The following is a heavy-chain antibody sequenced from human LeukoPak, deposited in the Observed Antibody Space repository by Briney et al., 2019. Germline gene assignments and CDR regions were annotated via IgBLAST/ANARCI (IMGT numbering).Heavy chain of an antibody. CDR1: GGSISSYY. V-gene: IGHV4-59*01. D-gene: IGHD1-1*01. J-gene: IGHJ6*03. CDR2: IYYSGST. CDR3: ARGPAGYPLSYYYYMDV. Sequence: ASETLSLTCTVSGGSISSYYWSWIRQPPGKGLEWIVYIYYSGSTNYNPSLKSRVTISVDTSKNQFSLKLSSVTAADTAVYYCARGPAGYPLSYYYYMDVWGKGTTVTVSS.